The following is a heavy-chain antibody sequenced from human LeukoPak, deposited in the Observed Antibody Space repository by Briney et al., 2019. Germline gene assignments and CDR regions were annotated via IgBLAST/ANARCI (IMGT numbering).Heavy chain of an antibody. CDR3: ARLGGNFDY. CDR2: IQSGGIT. CDR1: GGSISTYF. V-gene: IGHV4-4*07. J-gene: IGHJ4*02. Sequence: SSGTLSLTCTVSGGSISTYFWSWIRQSPGKGLERIGYIQSGGITDYHPSLKSRVTLTADTSKNQLSLRLTSVTAADTAVYYCARLGGNFDYWGQGKLVTVSS. D-gene: IGHD1-26*01.